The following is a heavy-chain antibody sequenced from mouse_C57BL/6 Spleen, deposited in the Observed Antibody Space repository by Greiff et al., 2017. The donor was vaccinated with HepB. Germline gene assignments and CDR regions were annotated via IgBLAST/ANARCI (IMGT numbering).Heavy chain of an antibody. CDR2: ISYDGSN. CDR1: GYSITSGYY. CDR3: AREEPITTVYYYAMDY. V-gene: IGHV3-6*01. D-gene: IGHD1-1*01. Sequence: EVKLQESGPGLVKPSQSLSLTCSVTGYSITSGYYWNWIRQFPGNKLEWMGYISYDGSNNYNPSLKNRISITRDTSKNQFFLKLNSVTTEDTATYYCAREEPITTVYYYAMDYWGQGTSVTVSS. J-gene: IGHJ4*01.